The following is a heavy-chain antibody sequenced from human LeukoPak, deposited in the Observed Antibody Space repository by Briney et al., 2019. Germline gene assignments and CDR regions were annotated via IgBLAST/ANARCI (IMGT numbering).Heavy chain of an antibody. V-gene: IGHV3-48*04. J-gene: IGHJ5*02. CDR3: ARDRLSGARGGNWFDP. Sequence: PGGSLRLSCATSGFIFSAYSMSWVRQAPGKGLEWVSYISASRSTIYYADSVKGRFTISRDNAKNSLYLQMNSLRAEDTAVYYCARDRLSGARGGNWFDPWGQGTLVTVSS. D-gene: IGHD3-16*01. CDR1: GFIFSAYS. CDR2: ISASRSTI.